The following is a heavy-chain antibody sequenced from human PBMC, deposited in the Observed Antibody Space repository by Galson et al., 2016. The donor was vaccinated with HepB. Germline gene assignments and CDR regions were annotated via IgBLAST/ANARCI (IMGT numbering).Heavy chain of an antibody. CDR3: TTEVISMPFNSDY. V-gene: IGHV3-15*01. CDR1: GFTFSSYT. D-gene: IGHD2-2*01. Sequence: SLRLSCAASGFTFSSYTAHWVRQAPGKGLEWVGRIRSKTAGGTTDHAAPVKGRFTVSRDDSKTTLFLQMSSLKTDDTAVYYCTTEVISMPFNSDYWGQGTLVTVSS. J-gene: IGHJ4*02. CDR2: IRSKTAGGTT.